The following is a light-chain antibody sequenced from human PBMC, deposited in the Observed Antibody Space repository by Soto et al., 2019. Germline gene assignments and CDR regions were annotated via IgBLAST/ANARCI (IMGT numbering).Light chain of an antibody. Sequence: QSVLTQPPSVSGAPGQRVTISCTGSSSNIGAGYDVHWYQQLPGTAPKLLIYGNSNRPSWVPDRFSGSKSGTSASLAITGLQAEDEADYYCQSYDSSLSGGVFGTGTKVTV. CDR1: SSNIGAGYD. V-gene: IGLV1-40*01. CDR3: QSYDSSLSGGV. J-gene: IGLJ1*01. CDR2: GNS.